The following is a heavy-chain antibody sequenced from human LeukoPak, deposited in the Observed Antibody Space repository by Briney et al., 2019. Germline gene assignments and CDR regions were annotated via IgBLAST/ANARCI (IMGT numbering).Heavy chain of an antibody. CDR2: MNPNSGNR. Sequence: ASVKVSCKASGYTFSSYDINWVRQATGQGLEWMGWMNPNSGNRGYAQKFQGKVTITRNTSISTAYMELSSLRSEDTAVYYCARVGRDRHGDYIDYWGQGTLVTVSS. V-gene: IGHV1-8*03. D-gene: IGHD4-17*01. CDR1: GYTFSSYD. J-gene: IGHJ4*02. CDR3: ARVGRDRHGDYIDY.